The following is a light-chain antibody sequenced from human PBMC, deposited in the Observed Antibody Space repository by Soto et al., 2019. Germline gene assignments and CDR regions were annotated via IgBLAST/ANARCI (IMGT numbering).Light chain of an antibody. J-gene: IGLJ2*01. CDR3: SSYTGSSINTVV. V-gene: IGLV2-14*01. CDR1: SSDVGKYSY. CDR2: EVS. Sequence: ALTQPASVSGSPGQSITISCTGTSSDVGKYSYVSWYQQHPAKAPKLMIFEVSNRPSGVSNRFSGSKSGNTASLTISGLQAEDEADYYCSSYTGSSINTVVFGGGTKVTVL.